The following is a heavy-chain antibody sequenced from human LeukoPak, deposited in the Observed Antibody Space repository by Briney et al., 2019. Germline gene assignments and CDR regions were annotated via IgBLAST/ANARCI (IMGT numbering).Heavy chain of an antibody. Sequence: GGSLRLSCTASGFTLGNYAMGWFRKVPGKGLEWVGFIRSKTYGGTTEYAASVKDRFTISRDDSKSIAYLQMNSLKTEDTAVYYCTRGRGYSYGYPDYWGQGTLVTVSS. D-gene: IGHD5-18*01. V-gene: IGHV3-49*03. CDR2: IRSKTYGGTT. J-gene: IGHJ4*02. CDR1: GFTLGNYA. CDR3: TRGRGYSYGYPDY.